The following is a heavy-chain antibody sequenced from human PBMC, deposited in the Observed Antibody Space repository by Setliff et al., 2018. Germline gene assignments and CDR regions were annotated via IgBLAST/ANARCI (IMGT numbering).Heavy chain of an antibody. V-gene: IGHV1-69*05. CDR1: GATFSSHG. CDR2: TIPMFGTT. D-gene: IGHD4-17*01. J-gene: IGHJ3*02. Sequence: SVKVSCKSSGATFSSHGISWVRQAPGQGLEWMGGTIPMFGTTEYAQKFQGRLTIITDESTNTAFMQLSSLRSDDTAVYYCARDSPTVVTHIRAFDIWGQGTMVTVS. CDR3: ARDSPTVVTHIRAFDI.